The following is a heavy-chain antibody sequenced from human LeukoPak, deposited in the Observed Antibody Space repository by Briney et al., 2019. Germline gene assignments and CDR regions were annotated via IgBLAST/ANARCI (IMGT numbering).Heavy chain of an antibody. CDR2: IIPIFGTA. CDR3: ARDGPSGYDYSFDY. V-gene: IGHV1-69*05. CDR1: GGTFSSYA. Sequence: SVKVSCKASGGTFSSYAISWVRQAPGQGLEWMGGIIPIFGTANYAQKFQGRVTITTDDSTSTAYMELSSLRSEDTAVYYCARDGPSGYDYSFDYWGQGTLVTVSS. J-gene: IGHJ4*02. D-gene: IGHD5-12*01.